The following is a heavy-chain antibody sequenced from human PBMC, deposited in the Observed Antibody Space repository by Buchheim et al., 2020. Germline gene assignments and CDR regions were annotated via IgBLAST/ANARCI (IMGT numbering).Heavy chain of an antibody. CDR1: GYTFIAYA. CDR3: ARSAIYDASGYYFGS. D-gene: IGHD3-22*01. J-gene: IGHJ5*01. V-gene: IGHV1-3*01. CDR2: INADNGNP. Sequence: QVQLVQSGTDVKKPGASVKVSCQASGYTFIAYALNWARQAPGQRLEWMGWINADNGNPKYSEKFQGRVTITRDPPPTTVYMELRSLTSEDTTVYYCARSAIYDASGYYFGSWGQGTL.